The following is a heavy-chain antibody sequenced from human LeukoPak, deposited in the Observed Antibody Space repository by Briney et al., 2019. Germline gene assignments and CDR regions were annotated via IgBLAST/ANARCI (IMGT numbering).Heavy chain of an antibody. CDR3: AKDDGSGKNGMDV. V-gene: IGHV3-43D*04. Sequence: GGSLRLSCAASGFTFDDYAMHWVRQAPGKGLKWVSLINWDGGSTYYADSVKGRFTISRDNSKNSLYLQMNSLRAEDTALYYCAKDDGSGKNGMDVWGKGTTVTVSS. D-gene: IGHD3-10*01. CDR2: INWDGGST. J-gene: IGHJ6*04. CDR1: GFTFDDYA.